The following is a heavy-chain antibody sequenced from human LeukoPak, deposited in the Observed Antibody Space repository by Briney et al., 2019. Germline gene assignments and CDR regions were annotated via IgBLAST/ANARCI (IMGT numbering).Heavy chain of an antibody. Sequence: PSETLSLTCAVYGGSFSGYYWSWIRQPPGKGLEWIGEINHRGSTNYNPSLKSRVTISVDTSKNQSSLKLSSVTAADTAVYYCARVKVGRWLQSLGFDYWGQGTLVTVSS. CDR3: ARVKVGRWLQSLGFDY. V-gene: IGHV4-34*01. J-gene: IGHJ4*02. D-gene: IGHD5-24*01. CDR1: GGSFSGYY. CDR2: INHRGST.